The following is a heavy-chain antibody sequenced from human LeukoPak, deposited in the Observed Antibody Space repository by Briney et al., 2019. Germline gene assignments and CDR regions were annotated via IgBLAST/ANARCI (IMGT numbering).Heavy chain of an antibody. V-gene: IGHV3-53*05. D-gene: IGHD3-9*01. Sequence: GGSLRLSCAASGFTVSSNYMSWVRQAPGKGLEWVSVIYSGGSTYYADSVKGRFTISRDNSKNTLYLQMNSLRSDDTAVYYCAREGDDILTHEINWFDPWGQGTLVTVSS. J-gene: IGHJ5*02. CDR3: AREGDDILTHEINWFDP. CDR2: IYSGGST. CDR1: GFTVSSNY.